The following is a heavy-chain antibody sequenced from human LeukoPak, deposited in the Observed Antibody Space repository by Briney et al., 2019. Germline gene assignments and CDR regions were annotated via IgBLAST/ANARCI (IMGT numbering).Heavy chain of an antibody. CDR1: GGSISSSSYY. V-gene: IGHV4-39*07. Sequence: PSETLSLTCTVSGGSISSSSYYWGWIRQPPGKGLEWIGSIYYSGSTYYNPSLKSRVTISVDTSKNQFSLKLSSVTAADTAVYYCARGCREEGYSYASYWGQGTLVTVSS. J-gene: IGHJ4*02. CDR3: ARGCREEGYSYASY. CDR2: IYYSGST. D-gene: IGHD5-18*01.